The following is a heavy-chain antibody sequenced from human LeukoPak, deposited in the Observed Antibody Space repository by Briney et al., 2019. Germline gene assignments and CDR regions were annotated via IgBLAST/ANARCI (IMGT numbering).Heavy chain of an antibody. Sequence: ASAKVSCKASGYTFTSYAMNWVRQAPGQGLEWMGWINPDSGGTNYQGRVTMTRDTSISTAYMELSRLRSDDTAVYYCARDKQLDWAHYYYYYMGVWGKGTTVTVSS. D-gene: IGHD1-1*01. CDR2: INPDSGGT. J-gene: IGHJ6*03. CDR1: GYTFTSYA. V-gene: IGHV1-2*02. CDR3: ARDKQLDWAHYYYYYMGV.